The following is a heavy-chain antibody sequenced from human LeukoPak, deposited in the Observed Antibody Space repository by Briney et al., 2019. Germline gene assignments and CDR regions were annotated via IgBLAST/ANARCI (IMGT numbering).Heavy chain of an antibody. V-gene: IGHV1-18*01. CDR1: GYTFTSYG. D-gene: IGHD3-22*01. CDR3: ARDGALYDSSGYYYLPLDY. J-gene: IGHJ4*02. CDR2: ISAYNGNT. Sequence: ASVKVSCKASGYTFTSYGISWVRQAPGQGLEWMGWISAYNGNTNYAQKLQGRVTMTTDTSTSTAYTELRSLRSDDTAVYYCARDGALYDSSGYYYLPLDYWGQGTLVTVSS.